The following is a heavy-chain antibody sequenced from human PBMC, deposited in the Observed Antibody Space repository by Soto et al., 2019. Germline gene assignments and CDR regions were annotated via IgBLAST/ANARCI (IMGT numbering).Heavy chain of an antibody. V-gene: IGHV1-18*04. D-gene: IGHD1-26*01. CDR2: ISVYNGNT. Sequence: ASVKVSCKASGYTFTDYCISWVRQAPGQGLEWMGWISVYNGNTNYAQKLQGRVTMTTDTSTSTVYMELRSLNSDDTAVYYCARVGSSSSPIDYWGQGTLVAVSS. CDR1: GYTFTDYC. CDR3: ARVGSSSSPIDY. J-gene: IGHJ4*02.